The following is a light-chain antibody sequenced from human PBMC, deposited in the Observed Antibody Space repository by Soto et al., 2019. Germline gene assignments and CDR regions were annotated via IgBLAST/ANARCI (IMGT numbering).Light chain of an antibody. J-gene: IGLJ1*01. CDR2: DVT. CDR1: SSDVGSYNY. Sequence: QSALTQPASVSGSPGQSITISCTGTSSDVGSYNYVSWYQQHPGKAPKLMIYDVTNRPSGVSNRFSGSKSGNTASLTISGLQAEDEADYYCSSYTSSGTLYVFATGTKLTVL. CDR3: SSYTSSGTLYV. V-gene: IGLV2-14*01.